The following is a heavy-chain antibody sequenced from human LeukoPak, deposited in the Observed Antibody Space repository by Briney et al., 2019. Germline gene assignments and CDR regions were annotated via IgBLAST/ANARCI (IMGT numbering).Heavy chain of an antibody. D-gene: IGHD3-10*01. CDR2: ISAYNGNT. V-gene: IGHV1-18*01. J-gene: IGHJ4*02. CDR3: ARLSGGYYYGSGSYGYFDY. CDR1: GYTSTSYG. Sequence: ASVKVSCKASGYTSTSYGISWVRQAPGQGLEWMGWISAYNGNTNYAQRLQGRVTMTTDTSTSTAYMELRSLRSDDTAVYYCARLSGGYYYGSGSYGYFDYWGQGTLVTVSS.